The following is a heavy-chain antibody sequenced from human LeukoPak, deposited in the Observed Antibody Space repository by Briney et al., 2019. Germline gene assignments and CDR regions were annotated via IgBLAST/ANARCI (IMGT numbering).Heavy chain of an antibody. CDR1: GFTFSSFW. CDR3: ARAWGPDAFDI. J-gene: IGHJ3*02. Sequence: PGGSLRLSCAASGFTFSSFWMHWVRQAPGKGLVWVSRINTDGSSTSYADSVKGRFTISRDNAKNTLYLQMNSLRAEDTAVYYCARAWGPDAFDIWGQGTMVTVSS. D-gene: IGHD7-27*01. V-gene: IGHV3-74*01. CDR2: INTDGSST.